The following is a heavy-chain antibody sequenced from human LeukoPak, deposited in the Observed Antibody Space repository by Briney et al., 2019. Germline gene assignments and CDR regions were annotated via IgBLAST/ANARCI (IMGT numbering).Heavy chain of an antibody. V-gene: IGHV3-23*01. J-gene: IGHJ4*02. CDR1: GFTFSSYA. Sequence: PGGSLRLSCAASGFTFSSYAMSWVRQAPGKGLEWVSSISGSGDSTYSADSVKGRFTISRDNSKNTMYLQMNSLRAEDTAVYYCAKERSLGVAAASNYWGQGTLVTVSS. D-gene: IGHD6-13*01. CDR2: ISGSGDST. CDR3: AKERSLGVAAASNY.